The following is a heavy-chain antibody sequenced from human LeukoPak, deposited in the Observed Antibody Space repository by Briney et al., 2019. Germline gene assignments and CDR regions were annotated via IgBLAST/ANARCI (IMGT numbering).Heavy chain of an antibody. CDR1: GYTLTELS. CDR2: FDPEDGAT. CDR3: ATYSPTRGERFYYGMDV. V-gene: IGHV1-24*01. J-gene: IGHJ6*02. Sequence: ASVRVPCKVSGYTLTELSMHWVRQAPGKGLEWMGGFDPEDGATIYAQKVKGRVTMTEDTSTDTAYMELSSLRSEDTAVYYCATYSPTRGERFYYGMDVWGQGTTVTVS. D-gene: IGHD3-16*01.